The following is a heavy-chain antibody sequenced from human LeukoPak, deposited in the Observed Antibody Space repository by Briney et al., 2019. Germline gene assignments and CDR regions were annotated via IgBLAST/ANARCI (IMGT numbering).Heavy chain of an antibody. V-gene: IGHV1-69*13. CDR2: IIPIFGTA. CDR1: GGTFSSYA. CDR3: ARGVWQTLRSAYYYYYMDV. Sequence: ASVKVSXKASGGTFSSYAISWVRQAPGQGLEWMGGIIPIFGTANYAQKFQGRVTITADESTSTAYMELSSLRSEDTAVYYCARGVWQTLRSAYYYYYMDVWGKGTTVTVSS. J-gene: IGHJ6*03. D-gene: IGHD6-6*01.